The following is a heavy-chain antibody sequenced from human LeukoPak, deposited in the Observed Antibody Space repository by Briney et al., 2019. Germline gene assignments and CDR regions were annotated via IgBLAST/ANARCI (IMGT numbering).Heavy chain of an antibody. J-gene: IGHJ5*02. CDR1: GFIFMSHA. CDR2: IRGSDTNK. D-gene: IGHD3-3*01. V-gene: IGHV3-23*01. Sequence: GGSLRLSCADSGFIFMSHAMSWVRQAPGKGLEWVSSIRGSDTNKYYADSVKGRFTISRDNSRNTLYLQMNSLRAEDTAVYYCANPSPSFGVVPIYDTWGQGILVTVSS. CDR3: ANPSPSFGVVPIYDT.